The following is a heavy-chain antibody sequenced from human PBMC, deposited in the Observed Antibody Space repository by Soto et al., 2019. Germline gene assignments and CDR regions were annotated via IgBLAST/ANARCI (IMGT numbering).Heavy chain of an antibody. Sequence: ASVKVSCKVSGYTLTEVSIHWVRQAPGQGLEWMGGFDPENDETNYAQRFQGRFTMTEDSSTDTAFMELNSLRSDDTAVYYCATAAYCSGATCYSGHNWFDPWG. D-gene: IGHD2-15*01. J-gene: IGHJ5*02. V-gene: IGHV1-24*01. CDR2: FDPENDET. CDR3: ATAAYCSGATCYSGHNWFDP. CDR1: GYTLTEVS.